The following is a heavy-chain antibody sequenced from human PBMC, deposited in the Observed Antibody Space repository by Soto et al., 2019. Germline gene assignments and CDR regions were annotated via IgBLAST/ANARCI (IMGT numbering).Heavy chain of an antibody. CDR2: ISYDSTKT. Sequence: GGSLRLSCAASGFTFNSYGMHWVRQGPGNGLEWVAFISYDSTKTYYADSVKGRFTISRDNSNSALYVQMNSLTGEDTAVYYCARTRSAWSDFHYYSLDVWGQGTTVTVS. D-gene: IGHD1-26*01. CDR1: GFTFNSYG. V-gene: IGHV3-30*03. J-gene: IGHJ6*02. CDR3: ARTRSAWSDFHYYSLDV.